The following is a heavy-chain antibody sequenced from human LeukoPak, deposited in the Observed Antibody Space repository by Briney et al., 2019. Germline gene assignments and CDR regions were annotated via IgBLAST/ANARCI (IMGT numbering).Heavy chain of an antibody. D-gene: IGHD3-9*01. CDR1: GFIFRNYA. V-gene: IGHV3-23*01. CDR2: ITGSGDTT. Sequence: PGASLRLSCAASGFIFRNYAMSWVRQAPGKGLEWVSAITGSGDTTYYADSVKGRFTTSRDNSKNALYVEMNTLRAEDTAVYYCVKWGDYDILTGYYVPDFWGQGTLVTVSS. CDR3: VKWGDYDILTGYYVPDF. J-gene: IGHJ4*02.